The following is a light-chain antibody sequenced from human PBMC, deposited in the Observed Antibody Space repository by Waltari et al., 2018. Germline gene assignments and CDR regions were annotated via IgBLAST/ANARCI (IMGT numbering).Light chain of an antibody. CDR1: QNINIW. Sequence: DIQMTQSPSTLSASVGDRVTITCRASQNINIWLAWYQHKPGKATKLLIYKASNLQSGVPSTFSGSGSGTEFTLTISSLQPDDFATYYCQQCNTYPLTFGGGTKVEMK. J-gene: IGKJ4*01. V-gene: IGKV1-5*03. CDR2: KAS. CDR3: QQCNTYPLT.